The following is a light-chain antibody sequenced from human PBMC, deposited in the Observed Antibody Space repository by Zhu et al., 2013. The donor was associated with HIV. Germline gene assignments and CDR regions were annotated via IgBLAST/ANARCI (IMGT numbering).Light chain of an antibody. CDR1: QSVSGY. J-gene: IGKJ3*01. CDR2: GTS. CDR3: QQYGASPFT. Sequence: EIVLTQSPGTLSLSPGERATLSCRASQSVSGYLAWYQQKPGQAPRLLIHGTSSRATGIPDRFSGSGSGRDFTLTITRLEPDDFAVYYCQQYGASPFTFGPGTRVDF. V-gene: IGKV3-20*01.